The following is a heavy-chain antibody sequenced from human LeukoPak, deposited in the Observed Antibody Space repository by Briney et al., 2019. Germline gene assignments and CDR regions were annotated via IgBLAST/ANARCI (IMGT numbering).Heavy chain of an antibody. V-gene: IGHV3-48*03. D-gene: IGHD3-22*01. CDR2: ISSSGSTI. CDR1: GFTFSSYE. J-gene: IGHJ2*01. Sequence: GGSLRLSCAASGFTFSSYEMNWVRQAPGKGLEWVSYISSSGSTIYYADSVKGRFTISRDSAKNSLYLQMNSLRAEDTAVYYCARGGNYYDSSGYYWNWYFDLWGRGTLVTVSS. CDR3: ARGGNYYDSSGYYWNWYFDL.